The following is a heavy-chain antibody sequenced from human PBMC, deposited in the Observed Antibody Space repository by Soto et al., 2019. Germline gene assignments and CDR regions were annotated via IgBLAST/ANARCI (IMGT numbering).Heavy chain of an antibody. CDR3: ARGLLFFGSSWPDYYGMDV. D-gene: IGHD6-13*01. CDR2: INHSGST. CDR1: GGSFSGYY. J-gene: IGHJ6*02. Sequence: KPSETLSLTCAVYGGSFSGYYWNWIRQTPGKGLEWIGEINHSGSTNYNPSLKSRVTISLDTSKNQFSLKLTSVTAADTAVYYCARGLLFFGSSWPDYYGMDVWGQGTTVTVSS. V-gene: IGHV4-34*01.